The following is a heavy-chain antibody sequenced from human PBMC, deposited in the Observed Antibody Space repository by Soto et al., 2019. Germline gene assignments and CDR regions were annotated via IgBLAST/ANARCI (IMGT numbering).Heavy chain of an antibody. V-gene: IGHV4-39*01. Sequence: SETLSLTCTVSGGSISSSSYYWGGIRQPPGTGLEWIGSIYYSGSTYYNPSLKSRVTISVDTSKNQFSLKLSSVTAADTAVYYCARLPYSYSGYDETYFDYWGQGTLVTVSS. J-gene: IGHJ4*02. CDR1: GGSISSSSYY. CDR3: ARLPYSYSGYDETYFDY. D-gene: IGHD5-12*01. CDR2: IYYSGST.